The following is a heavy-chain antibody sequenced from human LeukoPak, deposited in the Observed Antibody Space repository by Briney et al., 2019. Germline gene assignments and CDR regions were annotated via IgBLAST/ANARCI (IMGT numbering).Heavy chain of an antibody. CDR2: INHSGST. CDR3: ARYRSGWYPAGMDV. CDR1: GGSFSGYY. Sequence: SETLSLTCAVYGGSFSGYYWSWIRQPPGKGLEWTGEINHSGSTNYNPSLKSRVTISVDTSKNQFSLKLSSVTAADTAVYYCARYRSGWYPAGMDVWGQGTTVTVSS. J-gene: IGHJ6*02. V-gene: IGHV4-34*01. D-gene: IGHD6-19*01.